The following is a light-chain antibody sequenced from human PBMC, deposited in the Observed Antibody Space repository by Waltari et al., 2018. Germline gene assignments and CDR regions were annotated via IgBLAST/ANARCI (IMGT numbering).Light chain of an antibody. Sequence: DIQLTQSPSSLSASVGDRVSITCRVSQPITNYLNWYQQKPGKAPRLLIYDASNLQAGVPSRFSGSQSGTEFTVTIASLQPEDVATYYCQRYDNLPVFAFGPGTKLDIQ. V-gene: IGKV1-33*01. J-gene: IGKJ3*01. CDR2: DAS. CDR1: QPITNY. CDR3: QRYDNLPVFA.